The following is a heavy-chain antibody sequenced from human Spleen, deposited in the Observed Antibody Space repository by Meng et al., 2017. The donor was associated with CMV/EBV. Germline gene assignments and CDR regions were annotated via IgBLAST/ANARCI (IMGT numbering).Heavy chain of an antibody. CDR3: ARVSCSSTSCYYYYYYGMDV. CDR2: INHSGST. Sequence: GSLRLSCAVSGGSFSGSYWSWIRQPPGKGLEWIGEINHSGSTNYNPSLKSRVTISVDTSKNQFSLKLSSVTAADTAVYYCARVSCSSTSCYYYYYYGMDVWGQGTTVTVSS. CDR1: GGSFSGSY. D-gene: IGHD2-2*01. V-gene: IGHV4-34*01. J-gene: IGHJ6*02.